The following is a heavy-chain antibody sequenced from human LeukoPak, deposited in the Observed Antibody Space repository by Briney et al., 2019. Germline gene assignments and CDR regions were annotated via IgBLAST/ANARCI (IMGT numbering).Heavy chain of an antibody. V-gene: IGHV3-23*01. CDR2: ISGSDGRL. Sequence: GGSLRLSCGASGFTFSSHAMSWVRQAPGKGLEWVSAISGSDGRLFYADAVKGRFTISRDNSKNTLYLQMNSLRAEDTAVYYCVSSGWSGAFDHWGQGTLVPVSS. D-gene: IGHD6-19*01. CDR1: GFTFSSHA. CDR3: VSSGWSGAFDH. J-gene: IGHJ4*02.